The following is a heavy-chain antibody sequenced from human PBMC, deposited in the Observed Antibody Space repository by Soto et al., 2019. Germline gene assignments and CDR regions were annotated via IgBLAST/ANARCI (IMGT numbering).Heavy chain of an antibody. J-gene: IGHJ6*02. CDR3: ARPNYYGSGSYGMDV. Sequence: QTGGSLRLSCAASGFTFSSYLMHWVRQAPGKGLVWVSRINSDGISTSYADSVKGRFTISRDNAKNTLYLQMNSLRAEDTAVYYCARPNYYGSGSYGMDVWGQGTTVTF. V-gene: IGHV3-74*01. CDR1: GFTFSSYL. D-gene: IGHD3-10*01. CDR2: INSDGIST.